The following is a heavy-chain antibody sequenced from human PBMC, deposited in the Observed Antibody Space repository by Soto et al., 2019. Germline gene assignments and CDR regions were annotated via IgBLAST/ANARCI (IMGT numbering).Heavy chain of an antibody. CDR1: GGTFGSYA. V-gene: IGHV1-69*13. D-gene: IGHD3-22*01. Sequence: SVKVSCKASGGTFGSYAISWVRQAPGQGLEWMGGIIPIFGTANYAQKFQGRVTITADESTSTAYMELSSLRSEDTAVYYCARESYYYDSSGLSGYYGMDVWGQGTTVTVSS. J-gene: IGHJ6*02. CDR2: IIPIFGTA. CDR3: ARESYYYDSSGLSGYYGMDV.